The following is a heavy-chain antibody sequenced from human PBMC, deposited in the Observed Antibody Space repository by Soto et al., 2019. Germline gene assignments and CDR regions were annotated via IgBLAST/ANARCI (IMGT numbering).Heavy chain of an antibody. CDR3: ARMVGATLVDV. J-gene: IGHJ4*02. V-gene: IGHV4-4*02. CDR2: IYHSGST. CDR1: GASISSTTSGNW. Sequence: QVQLQESGPGLVRPSGTLSLTCAVSGASISSTTSGNWWSWVRQPPGKGLEWIGEIYHSGSTNYTPPLKSRVTMSVDKSKNHISLKLSSVTAADTAVYYCARMVGATLVDVWGQGPLVTVSS. D-gene: IGHD1-26*01.